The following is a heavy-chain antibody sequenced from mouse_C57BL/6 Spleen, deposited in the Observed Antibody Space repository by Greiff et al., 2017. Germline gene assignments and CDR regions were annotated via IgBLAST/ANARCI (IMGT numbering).Heavy chain of an antibody. CDR3: AREYGNYYFDY. D-gene: IGHD2-10*02. J-gene: IGHJ2*01. Sequence: EVNVVESGGDLVKPGGSLKLSCAASGFTFSSYGMSWVRQTPDKRLEWVATISSGGSYTYYPDSVKGRFTISRDNAKNTLYLQMSSLKSEDTAMYYCAREYGNYYFDYWGQGTTLTVSS. CDR1: GFTFSSYG. CDR2: ISSGGSYT. V-gene: IGHV5-6*01.